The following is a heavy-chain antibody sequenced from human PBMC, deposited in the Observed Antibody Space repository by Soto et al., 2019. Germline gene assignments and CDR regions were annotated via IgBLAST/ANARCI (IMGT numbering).Heavy chain of an antibody. CDR3: ARGCGRPSCPYLFDS. J-gene: IGHJ4*02. CDR1: GFTFNTDW. V-gene: IGHV3-7*01. Sequence: EVQLVESGGGLVQPGGSLRLSCAASGFTFNTDWMSWVRQAPGKGLEWVATIRQDGSEKHCVDSVKGRFTISRDNAKNSLSLQMNSLGAEDTAVDYCARGCGRPSCPYLFDSWGRGTLVTVSS. CDR2: IRQDGSEK. D-gene: IGHD2-2*01.